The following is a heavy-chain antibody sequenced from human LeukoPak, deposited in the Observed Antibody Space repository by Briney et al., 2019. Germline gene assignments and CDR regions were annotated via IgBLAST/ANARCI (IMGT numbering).Heavy chain of an antibody. Sequence: SETLSLTCAVSGCSISSYYWIWIRQPAGKGLEWIGRIYTSGSTNYNPSLKSRVTMSVDTSKNQCSLKLSSVTAADTAVYYCARVASDGWFFDYWGQGTLVTVSS. D-gene: IGHD6-19*01. V-gene: IGHV4-4*07. CDR2: IYTSGST. CDR3: ARVASDGWFFDY. CDR1: GCSISSYY. J-gene: IGHJ4*02.